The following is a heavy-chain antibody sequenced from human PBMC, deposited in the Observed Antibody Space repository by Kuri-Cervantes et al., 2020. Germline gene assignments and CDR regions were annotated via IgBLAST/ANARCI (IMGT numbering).Heavy chain of an antibody. D-gene: IGHD1-26*01. Sequence: GGSLRLACAASGFTFSSYSMNWVRQAPGKGLEWVSAISGSGGSTYYADSVKGRFTISRDNSKNTLHLQMNSLRAEDTAVYYCARVGVRGSYNQIGYYFDYWGQGTLVTVSS. V-gene: IGHV3-23*01. J-gene: IGHJ4*02. CDR3: ARVGVRGSYNQIGYYFDY. CDR2: ISGSGGST. CDR1: GFTFSSYS.